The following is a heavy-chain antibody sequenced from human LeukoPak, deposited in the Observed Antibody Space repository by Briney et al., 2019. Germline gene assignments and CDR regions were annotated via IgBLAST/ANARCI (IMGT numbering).Heavy chain of an antibody. D-gene: IGHD3-10*01. CDR2: IIPILGMA. Sequence: GASVKVSCKASGYTFTGYYMHWVRQAPGQGLEWMGRIIPILGMANYAQKFQGRVTITADKSTSTAYMELSSLRSEDTAVYYCARDESSGTGVDYWGQGTLVTVSS. V-gene: IGHV1-69*04. CDR1: GYTFTGYY. CDR3: ARDESSGTGVDY. J-gene: IGHJ4*02.